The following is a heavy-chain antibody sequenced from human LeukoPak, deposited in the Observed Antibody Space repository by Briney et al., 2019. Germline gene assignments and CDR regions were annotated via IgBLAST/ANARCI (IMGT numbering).Heavy chain of an antibody. Sequence: PSETLSLTCTVSGGSISSYYWSWIRQPPGKGLEWIGYIYTTGSTDYNPSLKSRVTISVDTSKNQLSLNLSSVTAADTAVYYCARRGTIFGPEGLWGRGTLVTVSS. CDR3: ARRGTIFGPEGL. CDR1: GGSISSYY. V-gene: IGHV4-4*09. CDR2: IYTTGST. J-gene: IGHJ2*01. D-gene: IGHD3-3*01.